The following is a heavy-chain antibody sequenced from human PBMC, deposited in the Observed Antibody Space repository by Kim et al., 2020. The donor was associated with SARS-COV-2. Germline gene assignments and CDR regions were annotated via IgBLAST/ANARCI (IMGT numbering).Heavy chain of an antibody. J-gene: IGHJ6*02. D-gene: IGHD3-22*01. CDR2: ISWDGGST. CDR1: GFTFDDYA. Sequence: GGSLRLSCAASGFTFDDYAMHWFRQAPGKGLEWVSLISWDGGSTYYADSVKGRFTISRDNSKNSLYLQMNSLRAEDTALYYCARDDSSGYYSGGMDVWGQGTTVTVSS. V-gene: IGHV3-43D*03. CDR3: ARDDSSGYYSGGMDV.